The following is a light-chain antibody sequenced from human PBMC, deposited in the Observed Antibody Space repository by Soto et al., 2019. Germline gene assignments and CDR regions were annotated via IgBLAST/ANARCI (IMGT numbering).Light chain of an antibody. CDR2: SAS. CDR3: QQYYSTLYT. V-gene: IGKV4-1*01. J-gene: IGKJ2*01. CDR1: QSVLYSSNNKNY. Sequence: DIVMTQSPDSLAVSLGERATINCKSSQSVLYSSNNKNYLAWYQQKPGQPPKLLIYSASTRESVVPHRFSGSGSGTDFTLTISTLQAEDVAVYYCQQYYSTLYTFGQGTKLEIK.